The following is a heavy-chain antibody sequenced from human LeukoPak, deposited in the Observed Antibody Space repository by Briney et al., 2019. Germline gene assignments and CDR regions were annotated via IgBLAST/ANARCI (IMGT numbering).Heavy chain of an antibody. D-gene: IGHD3-22*01. CDR1: GGSISSYY. CDR3: ARDRADSSGYYPYYYYYYGMDV. J-gene: IGHJ6*02. V-gene: IGHV4-59*01. CDR2: IYYSGST. Sequence: SETLSLTCTVSGGSISSYYWSWIRQPPGKGLEWIGYIYYSGSTNYNPSLKSRGTISVETSKNQYSLKLSSVPAADTAVYYCARDRADSSGYYPYYYYYYGMDVWGQGTTVTVSS.